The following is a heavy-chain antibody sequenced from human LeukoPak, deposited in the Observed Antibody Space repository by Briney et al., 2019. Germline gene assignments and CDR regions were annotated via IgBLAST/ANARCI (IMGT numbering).Heavy chain of an antibody. CDR1: GFTFNSYW. Sequence: PGGSLRLSCAASGFTFNSYWMSWVRQAPGKGLEWVANINQVGSEKYYVDSVKGRFTISRDNAKKSLYLQMDSLRADDTAVYYCIPGHSGRSSPIIDTRFDYWGQGTLVTVSS. V-gene: IGHV3-7*01. CDR2: INQVGSEK. D-gene: IGHD2-15*01. J-gene: IGHJ4*02. CDR3: IPGHSGRSSPIIDTRFDY.